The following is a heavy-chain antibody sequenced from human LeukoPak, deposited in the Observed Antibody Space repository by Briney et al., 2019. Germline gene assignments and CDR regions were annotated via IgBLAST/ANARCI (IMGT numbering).Heavy chain of an antibody. V-gene: IGHV3-33*01. CDR2: IWYDGSNK. Sequence: PGGSLRLSCAASGFTFSSYGMHWVRQAPGKGLEWVAVIWYDGSNKYYADSVKGRFTISRDNSKNTLYLQMDSLRAEDTAVYYCARVDSSSWYREFDYWGQGTLVTVSS. CDR1: GFTFSSYG. D-gene: IGHD6-13*01. CDR3: ARVDSSSWYREFDY. J-gene: IGHJ4*02.